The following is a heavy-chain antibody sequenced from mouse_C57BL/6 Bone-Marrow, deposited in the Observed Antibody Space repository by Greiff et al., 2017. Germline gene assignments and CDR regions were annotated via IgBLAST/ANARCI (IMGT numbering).Heavy chain of an antibody. D-gene: IGHD1-1*02. CDR2: IYPGSGST. CDR1: RYTFHSYW. J-gene: IGHJ3*01. Sequence: QVQLQQPVAELVQPRASVQMCCKASRYTFHSYWITWVTHRPGQGLEWIGDIYPGSGSTNYNEKFKSKATLTVDTSSSTAYMQLSSLTSEDSAVDDCASVLSTRYRGQCT. V-gene: IGHV1-55*01. CDR3: ASVLSTRY.